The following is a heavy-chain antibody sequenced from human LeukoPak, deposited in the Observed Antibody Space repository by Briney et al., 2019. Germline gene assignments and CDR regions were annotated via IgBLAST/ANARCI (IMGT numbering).Heavy chain of an antibody. J-gene: IGHJ4*02. CDR2: IKQDGSEK. Sequence: GGSLRLSCAASGFTLSSYAMHWVRQAPGKGLEWVANIKQDGSEKYYVDSVKGRFTISRDNAKNSLYLQMNSLRAEDTAVYYCARHSYGYNYWGQGTLVTVSS. V-gene: IGHV3-7*03. D-gene: IGHD5-18*01. CDR3: ARHSYGYNY. CDR1: GFTLSSYA.